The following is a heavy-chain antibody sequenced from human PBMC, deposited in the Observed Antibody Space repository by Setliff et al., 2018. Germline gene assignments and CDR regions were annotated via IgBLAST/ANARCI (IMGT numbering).Heavy chain of an antibody. CDR2: VYHSGST. V-gene: IGHV4-59*08. J-gene: IGHJ4*02. CDR3: ARQTHTYGGFDY. Sequence: SETLSLTCSVSGASISSYYWSWIRQPPGKGLEWIGYVYHSGSTNYNPSLTSRVTMSVDTSKDQISLKLTSVTAADTAIYYCARQTHTYGGFDYWGQGTLVTVS. D-gene: IGHD4-17*01. CDR1: GASISSYY.